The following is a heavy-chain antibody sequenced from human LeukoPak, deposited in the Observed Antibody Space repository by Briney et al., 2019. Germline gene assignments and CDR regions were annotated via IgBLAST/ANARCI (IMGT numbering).Heavy chain of an antibody. J-gene: IGHJ6*02. V-gene: IGHV4-4*02. CDR1: VGSISSGNW. D-gene: IGHD2-2*02. Sequence: PSETLSLTCAVSVGSISSGNWWSWVRQSPGKGLEWIGEIYHNGTANYNPSLKSRVTISADRFTNHFSLKLTSVTAADTAVYYCATAPILRGEGGERFKHGMDVWGQGTTVSVSS. CDR2: IYHNGTA. CDR3: ATAPILRGEGGERFKHGMDV.